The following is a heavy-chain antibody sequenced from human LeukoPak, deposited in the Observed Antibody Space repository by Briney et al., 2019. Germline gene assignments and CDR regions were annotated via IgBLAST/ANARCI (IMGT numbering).Heavy chain of an antibody. CDR3: ARAMIVTGPHDY. CDR1: GGTFISYA. V-gene: IGHV1-69*06. D-gene: IGHD3-22*01. J-gene: IGHJ4*02. Sequence: GASVTVSFKASGGTFISYAISWVRQAPGQGLEWMGGIIPIFGTANYAQKFQGRVTITADKSTSTAYMELSSLRSEDTAVYYCARAMIVTGPHDYWGQGTLVTVSS. CDR2: IIPIFGTA.